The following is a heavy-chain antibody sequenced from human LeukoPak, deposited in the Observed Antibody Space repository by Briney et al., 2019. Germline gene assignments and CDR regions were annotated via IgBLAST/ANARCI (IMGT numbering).Heavy chain of an antibody. D-gene: IGHD2-15*01. CDR3: ARDPEQPIVVRNGMDV. CDR1: GYTFTGYY. Sequence: ASVKVSYKASGYTFTGYYMHWVRQAPGQGLEWMGWINPNSGGTNYAQKFQGRVTMTRDTSISTAYMELSRLRSDDTAVYYCARDPEQPIVVRNGMDVWGQGTTVTVSS. V-gene: IGHV1-2*02. CDR2: INPNSGGT. J-gene: IGHJ6*02.